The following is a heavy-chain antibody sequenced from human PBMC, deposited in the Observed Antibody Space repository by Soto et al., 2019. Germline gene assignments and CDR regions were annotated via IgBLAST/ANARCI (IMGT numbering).Heavy chain of an antibody. CDR3: ATREYGDYDHHFDY. J-gene: IGHJ4*02. D-gene: IGHD4-17*01. CDR2: FDPEDGET. CDR1: GYTLTDLS. Sequence: ASVTVSCQVSGYTLTDLSMHWVRQAPGKGLEWMGGFDPEDGETIYAQKFQGRVTMTEDTSTDTAYMELSSLRSEDTAVYYCATREYGDYDHHFDYWGQGTLVTVSS. V-gene: IGHV1-24*01.